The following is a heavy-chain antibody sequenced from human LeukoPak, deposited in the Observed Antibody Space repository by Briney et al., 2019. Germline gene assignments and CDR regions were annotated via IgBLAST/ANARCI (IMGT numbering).Heavy chain of an antibody. Sequence: SETLSLTCTVSGGSISSSSYYWGWIRQPPGKGLEWIGSIYYSGSTYYNPSLESRVTISVDTSKNQFSLKLSSVTAADTAVCYCAREYALGRWQQLGFFDYWGQGTLVTVSS. CDR3: AREYALGRWQQLGFFDY. CDR1: GGSISSSSYY. D-gene: IGHD6-13*01. V-gene: IGHV4-39*07. CDR2: IYYSGST. J-gene: IGHJ4*02.